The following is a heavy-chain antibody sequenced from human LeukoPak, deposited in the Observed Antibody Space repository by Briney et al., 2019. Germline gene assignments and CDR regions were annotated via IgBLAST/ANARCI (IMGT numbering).Heavy chain of an antibody. Sequence: SVKVSCKASGGTFSSYAISWVRQAPGQGLEWMGRIIPILGIANYAQKFQGRVTITADKSTRTAYMELSSLRSEDTAVYYCARLQLRYFDWSTDYYYGMDVWGQGTTVSVSS. J-gene: IGHJ6*02. V-gene: IGHV1-69*04. D-gene: IGHD3-9*01. CDR3: ARLQLRYFDWSTDYYYGMDV. CDR2: IIPILGIA. CDR1: GGTFSSYA.